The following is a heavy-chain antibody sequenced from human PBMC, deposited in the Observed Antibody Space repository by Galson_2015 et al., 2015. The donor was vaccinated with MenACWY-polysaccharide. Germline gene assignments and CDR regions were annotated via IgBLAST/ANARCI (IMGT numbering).Heavy chain of an antibody. V-gene: IGHV1-69*13. J-gene: IGHJ4*02. CDR3: ALPTDSRYYYYDSSGYAL. D-gene: IGHD3-22*01. Sequence: SVKVSCKASGGTFSSYAISWVRQAPGQGLEWMGGIIPIFGTANYAQKFQGRVTITADESTSTAYMELSSLGSEDTAVYYCALPTDSRYYYYDSSGYALWGQGTLVTVSS. CDR1: GGTFSSYA. CDR2: IIPIFGTA.